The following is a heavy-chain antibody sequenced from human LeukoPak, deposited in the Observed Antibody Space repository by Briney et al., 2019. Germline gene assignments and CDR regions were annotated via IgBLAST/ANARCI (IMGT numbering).Heavy chain of an antibody. V-gene: IGHV1-18*01. CDR3: ARGRDYDSSGYYYFDY. CDR1: GYSFTSYG. D-gene: IGHD3-22*01. CDR2: YSAYNGNT. Sequence: ASVKVSCKASGYSFTSYGISWVRQAPGQGLEWMGWYSAYNGNTNYAQKLQGRVTMTTDTSTSTAYMELRSLRSDDTAVYYCARGRDYDSSGYYYFDYWGQGTLVTVSS. J-gene: IGHJ4*02.